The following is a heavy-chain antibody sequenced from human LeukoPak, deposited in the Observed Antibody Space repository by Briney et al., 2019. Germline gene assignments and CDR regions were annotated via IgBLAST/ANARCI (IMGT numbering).Heavy chain of an antibody. CDR2: IKGDGNEK. J-gene: IGHJ5*01. CDR1: GFSFSKYL. D-gene: IGHD3-10*01. CDR3: AKEGAYPIITYDS. V-gene: IGHV3-7*01. Sequence: GGSLRLSCAASGFSFSKYLMNWVRQAPGKGLEWVANIKGDGNEKNYVDSVKGRFSISRDNARNSLYLQMDSLRAEDTAVYYCAKEGAYPIITYDSWGQGALVTVSS.